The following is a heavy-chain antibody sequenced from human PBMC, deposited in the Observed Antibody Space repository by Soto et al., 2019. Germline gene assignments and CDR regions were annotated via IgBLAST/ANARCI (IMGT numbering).Heavy chain of an antibody. CDR2: ISAYSGNT. CDR3: ARDRGYQLLYPDAFDI. D-gene: IGHD2-2*02. CDR1: GYTFTSYG. Sequence: ASVKVSCKASGYTFTSYGISWVRQAPGEGLEWMGWISAYSGNTNYARDLRGRVTMTTDTSTSTAYMDLRSLRSDDTAVYYCARDRGYQLLYPDAFDIWGQGTMVTVSS. V-gene: IGHV1-18*01. J-gene: IGHJ3*02.